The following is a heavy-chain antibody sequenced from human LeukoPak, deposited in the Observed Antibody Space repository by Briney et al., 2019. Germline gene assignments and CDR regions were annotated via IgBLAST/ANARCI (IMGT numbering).Heavy chain of an antibody. V-gene: IGHV3-23*01. J-gene: IGHJ3*02. CDR1: GFTFSSYA. CDR2: ISGNGGSM. CDR3: AKNRWAARIIIDAFDI. Sequence: GGSLRLSCAASGFTFSSYAMSWVRQAPGKGLEWVSSISGNGGSMYYAVSVQGRFTISRDNSKNTLYLQMNSLKVEDTAVYYCAKNRWAARIIIDAFDIWGQGTMVTVSS. D-gene: IGHD6-6*01.